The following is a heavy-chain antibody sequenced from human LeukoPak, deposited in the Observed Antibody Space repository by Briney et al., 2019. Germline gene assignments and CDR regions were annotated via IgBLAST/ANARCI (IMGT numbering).Heavy chain of an antibody. CDR2: INPNSGDT. CDR3: ARAPPYERYYYFLDV. CDR1: GYTFTGYY. Sequence: GASVKVSCKASGYTFTGYYVHRVRLAPGQGLEWMGWINPNSGDTNYAQKFQDKVTMTRDTSINTAYMEVSRLRSDDTAVYFCARAPPYERYYYFLDVWGKGTTVTVSS. D-gene: IGHD1-14*01. J-gene: IGHJ6*03. V-gene: IGHV1-2*02.